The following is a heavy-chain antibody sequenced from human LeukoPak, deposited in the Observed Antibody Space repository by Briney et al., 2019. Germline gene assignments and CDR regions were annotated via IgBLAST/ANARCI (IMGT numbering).Heavy chain of an antibody. CDR2: INPNSGGT. CDR1: GYTFTDYY. J-gene: IGHJ5*02. V-gene: IGHV1-2*02. D-gene: IGHD5-12*01. CDR3: ARAAVDIVATIGWFDP. Sequence: ASVTVSCKASGYTFTDYYMHWVRQAPGQGLEGMGWINPNSGGTNYAQKFQGRVTMTRDTSISTAYMELSRLRSDDTAVYYCARAAVDIVATIGWFDPWGQGTLVTVSS.